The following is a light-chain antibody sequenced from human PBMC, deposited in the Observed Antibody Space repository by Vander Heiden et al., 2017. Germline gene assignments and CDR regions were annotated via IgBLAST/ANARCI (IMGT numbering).Light chain of an antibody. CDR1: QSVRSH. V-gene: IGKV3-15*01. J-gene: IGKJ1*01. Sequence: IVMTQSPATLSVSPGERATLSCRASQSVRSHLAWYQQKPGQAPRLLIYDTSTRATGVPARFSGSGSETEFTLTISSLQSEDLAVYYCQQYYNWWTFGKGTKVELK. CDR3: QQYYNWWT. CDR2: DTS.